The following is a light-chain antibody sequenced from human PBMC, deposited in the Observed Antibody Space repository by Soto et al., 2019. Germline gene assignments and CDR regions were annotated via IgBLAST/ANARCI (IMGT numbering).Light chain of an antibody. CDR2: GAS. J-gene: IGKJ1*01. CDR3: QQYNNWPRT. CDR1: QSVSSN. V-gene: IGKV3-15*01. Sequence: EIVMTQSPATLSVSPGERATLSCRASQSVSSNLACYQQKPGQAPRLLIYGASTRAAGIPARFSGSGSGTEFTLTIRSLQSEDFAVYYCQQYNNWPRTFGQGTKVEIK.